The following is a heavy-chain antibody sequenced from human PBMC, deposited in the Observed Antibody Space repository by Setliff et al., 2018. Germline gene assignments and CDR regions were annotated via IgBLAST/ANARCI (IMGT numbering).Heavy chain of an antibody. CDR2: IIPIFGTA. J-gene: IGHJ6*02. CDR1: GGTFSSYA. V-gene: IGHV1-69*05. Sequence: SVKVSCKASGGTFSSYAISWVRQAPGQGLEWMGGIIPIFGTANYAQKFQGRVTITTDESTSTAYMELSSLRSEDTAVYYCAREHGYCSGGSCHYGMDVWGQGTTGTV. CDR3: AREHGYCSGGSCHYGMDV. D-gene: IGHD2-15*01.